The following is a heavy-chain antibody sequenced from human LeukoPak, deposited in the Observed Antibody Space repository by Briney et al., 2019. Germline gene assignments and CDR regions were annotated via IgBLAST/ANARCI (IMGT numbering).Heavy chain of an antibody. J-gene: IGHJ4*02. Sequence: ASVKVSCKASGYTFTSFGISWVRQAPGQGLEWMGWISAYSGNTNYAQKFQGRVTMTTDTSTSTAYMELRSLRSDDTAVYYCARDPEYSEYALNYFGYWGQGTLVTVSS. CDR2: ISAYSGNT. CDR1: GYTFTSFG. D-gene: IGHD4-11*01. V-gene: IGHV1-18*01. CDR3: ARDPEYSEYALNYFGY.